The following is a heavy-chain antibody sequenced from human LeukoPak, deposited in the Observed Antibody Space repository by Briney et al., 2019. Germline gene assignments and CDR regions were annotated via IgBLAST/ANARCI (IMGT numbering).Heavy chain of an antibody. J-gene: IGHJ4*02. Sequence: GSSVKVSCKASGGTFSSYAISWVRQAPGQGLEWMGRIIPILGIANYAQKFQGRVTITADKSTSTAYMELSSLRSEDTAVYYCARDPSYGSGSYDYWGQGTLVTVSS. CDR1: GGTFSSYA. V-gene: IGHV1-69*04. CDR3: ARDPSYGSGSYDY. CDR2: IIPILGIA. D-gene: IGHD3-10*01.